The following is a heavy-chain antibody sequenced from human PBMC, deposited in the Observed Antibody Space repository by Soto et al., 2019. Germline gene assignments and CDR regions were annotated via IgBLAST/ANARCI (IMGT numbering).Heavy chain of an antibody. CDR2: IWYDGSNK. D-gene: IGHD4-17*01. CDR1: GFTFSSYG. V-gene: IGHV3-33*01. CDR3: ARDRAGGYGGNDV. Sequence: GGSLRLSCAASGFTFSSYGMHWVRQAPGKGLEWVAVIWYDGSNKYYADSVKGRFTISRDNSKNTLYLQMNSLRAEDTAVYYCARDRAGGYGGNDVWGQGTTVTVSS. J-gene: IGHJ6*02.